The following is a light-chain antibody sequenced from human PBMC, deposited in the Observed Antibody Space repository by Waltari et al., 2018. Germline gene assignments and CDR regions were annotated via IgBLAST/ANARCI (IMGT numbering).Light chain of an antibody. CDR2: EAS. J-gene: IGKJ5*01. CDR3: QQYNRWPPIT. V-gene: IGKV3-15*01. Sequence: EIVMTQSPATLSVSPGERATPSCRASQSVTSNLAWYQQKPGQAPRLLIYEASTRATGIPARFSGSGSGTEFTLTISSLQSEDFAVYYCQQYNRWPPITFGQGTRLEIK. CDR1: QSVTSN.